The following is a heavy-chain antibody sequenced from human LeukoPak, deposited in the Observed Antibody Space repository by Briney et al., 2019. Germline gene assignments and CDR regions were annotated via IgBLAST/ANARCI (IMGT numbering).Heavy chain of an antibody. CDR3: TADTALRGGGEFDY. D-gene: IGHD3-10*01. CDR1: VTFSNAW. CDR2: FKIKADGGTT. J-gene: IGHJ4*02. V-gene: IGHV3-15*01. Sequence: SGGSLRLSCAASVTFSNAWMNWVRQAPGKGLEWVGHFKIKADGGTTGYAAPVKDRFTISRDDSQNTLYLQMNSLKTEDTAVYYCTADTALRGGGEFDYWGQGTLVTVSS.